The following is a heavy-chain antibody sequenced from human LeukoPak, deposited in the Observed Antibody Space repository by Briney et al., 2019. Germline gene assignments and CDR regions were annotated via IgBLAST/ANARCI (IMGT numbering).Heavy chain of an antibody. D-gene: IGHD6-19*01. CDR3: ARDLAVAGSFDY. CDR2: IYSGGST. V-gene: IGHV3-66*01. J-gene: IGHJ4*02. Sequence: GGSLRLSCAASGFTVGSNYMSWVRQAPGKGLEWVSVIYSGGSTYYADSVKGRFTISRDNSKNTLYLQMNSLRAEDTAVYYCARDLAVAGSFDYWGQGTLVTVSS. CDR1: GFTVGSNY.